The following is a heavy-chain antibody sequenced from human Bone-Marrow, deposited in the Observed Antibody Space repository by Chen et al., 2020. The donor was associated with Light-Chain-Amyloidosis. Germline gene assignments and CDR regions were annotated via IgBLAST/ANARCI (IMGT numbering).Heavy chain of an antibody. D-gene: IGHD2-15*01. CDR3: AKDKGVDHFDY. CDR1: GFTFHDYA. V-gene: IGHV3-9*01. Sequence: EVQLVESGGGLVQPGRSLRLSCAASGFTFHDYAMHWVRQAPGKGLGWVSGISWNSGNIVYADSVKGRFTISGDNAKNSLYLQMNSLRAEDTAFYYCAKDKGVDHFDYWGQGTLVTVSS. CDR2: ISWNSGNI. J-gene: IGHJ4*02.